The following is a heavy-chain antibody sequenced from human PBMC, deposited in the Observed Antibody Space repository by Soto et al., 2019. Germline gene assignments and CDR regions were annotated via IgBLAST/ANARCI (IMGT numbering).Heavy chain of an antibody. Sequence: ASVKVSCKASGYTFTSYYMHWVRQAPGQGLEWMGIINPSGGSTSYAQKFQGRVTMTRDTSTSTVYMELSSLRSEDTAVYYCARVLVSGWYEMFDYWGQGTLGTAPQ. D-gene: IGHD6-19*01. CDR3: ARVLVSGWYEMFDY. CDR1: GYTFTSYY. V-gene: IGHV1-46*01. J-gene: IGHJ4*02. CDR2: INPSGGST.